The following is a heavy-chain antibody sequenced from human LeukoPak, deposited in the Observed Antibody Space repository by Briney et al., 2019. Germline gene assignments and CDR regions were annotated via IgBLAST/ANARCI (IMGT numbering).Heavy chain of an antibody. CDR1: GFTFGTYW. J-gene: IGHJ4*02. CDR3: ATDSYVPGSYYRIFY. D-gene: IGHD3-10*01. V-gene: IGHV3-74*01. Sequence: GGSLRLSCGASGFTFGTYWMHWVRRAPGEGLVWVSGINSDGGSTTYADSVKGRFTISRDNAKNTLYLQMNNLRAEGTAIYYCATDSYVPGSYYRIFYWGQGTMVTVSS. CDR2: INSDGGST.